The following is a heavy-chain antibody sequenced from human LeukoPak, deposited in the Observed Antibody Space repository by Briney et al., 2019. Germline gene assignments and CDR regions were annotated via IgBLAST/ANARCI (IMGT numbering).Heavy chain of an antibody. V-gene: IGHV3-30*02. CDR2: IRYDGSNK. CDR3: AKDQYGSGGGYYMDV. J-gene: IGHJ6*03. Sequence: GGSLRLSCAASGFTFSSYGMHWVRQAPGKGLEWVAFIRYDGSNKYYADSVKGRFTISRDNSKNTLYLQMNSLRAEDTAVYYCAKDQYGSGGGYYMDVWGKGTTVTISS. D-gene: IGHD3-10*01. CDR1: GFTFSSYG.